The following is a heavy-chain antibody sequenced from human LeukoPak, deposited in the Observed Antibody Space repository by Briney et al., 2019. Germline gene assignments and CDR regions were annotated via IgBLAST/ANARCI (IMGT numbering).Heavy chain of an antibody. CDR1: GGSISSGSYY. CDR2: IYTSGST. Sequence: PSETLSLTCTVSGGSISSGSYYWSWIRQPAGKGLEWIGRIYTSGSTNYNPSLKSRVTTSVDTSKNQFSLKLSSVTAADTAVYYCARSGAAGTPRYIYYFDYWGQGTLVTVSS. CDR3: ARSGAAGTPRYIYYFDY. V-gene: IGHV4-61*02. D-gene: IGHD6-13*01. J-gene: IGHJ4*02.